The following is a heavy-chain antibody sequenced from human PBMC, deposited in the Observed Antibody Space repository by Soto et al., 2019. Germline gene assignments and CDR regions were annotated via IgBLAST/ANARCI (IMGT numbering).Heavy chain of an antibody. D-gene: IGHD3-3*01. CDR2: ISAYNGNT. J-gene: IGHJ4*02. CDR1: GYTFTSYG. Sequence: QVQLVQSGAEVKKPGASVKVSCKASGYTFTSYGISWVRQAPGQGLEWMGWISAYNGNTNYAQKLQGRVTMTTDTSTSTAYMELRSLRSDDTAVYYCARDLSDYDFWSGYPTYDYWGQGTLVTVSS. CDR3: ARDLSDYDFWSGYPTYDY. V-gene: IGHV1-18*01.